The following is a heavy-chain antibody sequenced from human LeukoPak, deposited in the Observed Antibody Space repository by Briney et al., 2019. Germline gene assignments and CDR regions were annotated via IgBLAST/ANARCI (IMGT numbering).Heavy chain of an antibody. CDR3: ARIGHDLYRTFDF. CDR1: GFTFSSYS. V-gene: IGHV3-7*03. D-gene: IGHD1-14*01. CDR2: IHQHGSKE. J-gene: IGHJ4*01. Sequence: GGSLRLSCAASGFTFSSYSMNWVRQAPGKGLEWVANIHQHGSKENYLDSVKGRFTISRDNAKSSIYLQMNSLRAEDTAIYYCARIGHDLYRTFDFWGNGNLITVSS.